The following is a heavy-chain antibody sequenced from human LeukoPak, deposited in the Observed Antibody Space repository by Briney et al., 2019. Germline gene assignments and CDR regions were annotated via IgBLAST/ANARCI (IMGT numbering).Heavy chain of an antibody. CDR1: GYTFTSYG. V-gene: IGHV1-18*01. D-gene: IGHD5-18*01. CDR2: ISAYNGNT. CDR3: ARDLSGSGYSYGLLTLFDY. Sequence: ASVKVSCKASGYTFTSYGISWVRQAPGQGLEWMGWISAYNGNTNYAQKLQGRVTMTTDTSTSTAYMELRSLRSDDTAVYYCARDLSGSGYSYGLLTLFDYWGQGTLVTVSS. J-gene: IGHJ4*02.